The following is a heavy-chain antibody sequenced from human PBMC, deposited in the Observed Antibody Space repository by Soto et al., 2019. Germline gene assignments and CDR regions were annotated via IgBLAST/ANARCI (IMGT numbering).Heavy chain of an antibody. CDR3: AREAESGTDWFDP. Sequence: VGSLRLSCAASGFTFSTYEMNWVRQAPGKGLEWVSYISSSGSTIYYADSVKGRFTISRDNAKNSLYLQMNSLRAEDTAVYFCAREAESGTDWFDPWGQGSLVTVSS. V-gene: IGHV3-48*03. D-gene: IGHD6-13*01. CDR1: GFTFSTYE. CDR2: ISSSGSTI. J-gene: IGHJ5*02.